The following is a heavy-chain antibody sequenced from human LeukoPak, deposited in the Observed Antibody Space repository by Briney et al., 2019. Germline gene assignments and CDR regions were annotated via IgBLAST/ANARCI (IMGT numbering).Heavy chain of an antibody. V-gene: IGHV4-38-2*02. Sequence: SETLSLTCTVSGYSISNDYYWGWIRQPPGKGLEWIGEINHSGSTNYNPSLKSRVTISVDTSKKQFSLKLSSVTAADTAVYYCARASSSYNYYYYMDVWGKGTTVTVSS. D-gene: IGHD6-6*01. CDR1: GYSISNDYY. J-gene: IGHJ6*03. CDR2: INHSGST. CDR3: ARASSSYNYYYYMDV.